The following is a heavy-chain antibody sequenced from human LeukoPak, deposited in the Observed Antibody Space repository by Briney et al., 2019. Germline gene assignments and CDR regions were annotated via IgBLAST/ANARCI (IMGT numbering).Heavy chain of an antibody. Sequence: PSETLSLTCAVSGGPFSGYFWSWIRQSSGKGLDWIGSMYYSGNTHYNPSLQSRVTVSVDTSKNQFSLKLTSVTAADTAVYYCVRQRGVGSWSFDYWGQGNLVTVSS. D-gene: IGHD2-15*01. J-gene: IGHJ4*02. CDR2: MYYSGNT. CDR3: VRQRGVGSWSFDY. V-gene: IGHV4-39*01. CDR1: GGPFSGYF.